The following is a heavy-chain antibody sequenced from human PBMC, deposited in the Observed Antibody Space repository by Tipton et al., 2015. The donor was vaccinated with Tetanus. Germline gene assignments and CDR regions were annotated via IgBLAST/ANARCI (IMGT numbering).Heavy chain of an antibody. CDR1: GGSFSNSY. CDR3: ARGIEAYKTGNY. D-gene: IGHD3-10*01. V-gene: IGHV4-34*01. Sequence: TLSLTCAVYGGSFSNSYWRWIRQPPGQGLERIGEVHPSGSTSYNPSLESRVTISIDTSKNQFSLKLTSLTAADTSVYFCARGIEAYKTGNYWGQGALVTVSS. CDR2: VHPSGST. J-gene: IGHJ4*02.